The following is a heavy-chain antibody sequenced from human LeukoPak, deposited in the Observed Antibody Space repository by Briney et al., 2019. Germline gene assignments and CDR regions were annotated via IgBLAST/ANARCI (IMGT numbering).Heavy chain of an antibody. V-gene: IGHV3-43*01. Sequence: PGGTQRLSCAASGVTSDEYTMHWVRQAPGEGLEWASRISWEGGSTYYADSVKGRFTISRDNSKNSLYLPMNSLRTEDTALYYCAKEPRAYYDSSGYYDGLFDYWGQGTLVTVSS. CDR1: GVTSDEYT. CDR2: ISWEGGST. J-gene: IGHJ4*02. D-gene: IGHD3-22*01. CDR3: AKEPRAYYDSSGYYDGLFDY.